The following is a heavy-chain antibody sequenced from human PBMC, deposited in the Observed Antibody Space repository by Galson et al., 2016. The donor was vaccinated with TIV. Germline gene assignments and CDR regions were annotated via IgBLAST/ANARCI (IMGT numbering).Heavy chain of an antibody. V-gene: IGHV3-11*01. Sequence: SLRLSCAASGFIFSDYYMSWIRQAPGRGLEWIAYIGSGGRAIYYADSVEGRFTTSRDKSENTLSLQMDSLRAEDTAVYYCATVGRAYGNSFDSWGQGTLVTVSS. CDR2: IGSGGRAI. D-gene: IGHD3-10*01. J-gene: IGHJ5*01. CDR3: ATVGRAYGNSFDS. CDR1: GFIFSDYY.